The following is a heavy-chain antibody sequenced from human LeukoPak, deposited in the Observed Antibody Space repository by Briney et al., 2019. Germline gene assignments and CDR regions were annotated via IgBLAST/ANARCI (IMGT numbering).Heavy chain of an antibody. CDR3: AIFYGSGSYYKSPYYYMDV. V-gene: IGHV3-23*01. CDR1: GLSFSNYA. CDR2: IGGSGGNI. Sequence: GGSLRLSCAASGLSFSNYAMYWVRQAPGKGLEWVSAIGGSGGNIFYTDSVKGRFTISRDNSKNTLYLHMNSLRAEDTAVYYCAIFYGSGSYYKSPYYYMDVWGKGTTVTISS. J-gene: IGHJ6*03. D-gene: IGHD3-10*01.